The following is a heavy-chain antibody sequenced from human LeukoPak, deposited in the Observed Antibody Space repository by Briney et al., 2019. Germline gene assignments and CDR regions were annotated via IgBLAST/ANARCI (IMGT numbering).Heavy chain of an antibody. J-gene: IGHJ3*02. CDR3: ARGYSGYDYAVDAFDI. D-gene: IGHD5-12*01. V-gene: IGHV4-31*03. Sequence: SQTLSLTCTVSGGSISSGGYYWSWIRQHPGKGLEWIGYIYYSGSTYYNPSLKSRVTISVDTSKNQSSLKLSSVTAADTAVYYCARGYSGYDYAVDAFDIWGQGTMVTVSS. CDR1: GGSISSGGYY. CDR2: IYYSGST.